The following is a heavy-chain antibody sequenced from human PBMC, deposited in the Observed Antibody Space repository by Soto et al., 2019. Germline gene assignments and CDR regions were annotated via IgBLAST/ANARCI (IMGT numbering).Heavy chain of an antibody. CDR2: FKRGGSI. V-gene: IGHV3-66*01. J-gene: IGHJ6*01. D-gene: IGHD2-15*01. CDR3: TRDVVHCGGGTCYGIPMDG. Sequence: EGQLLGSGGVLVQPGGSLRLSCAASGFTDSSTYMSWVRQAPGKGQEWVSLFKRGGSISYADSVKGRFTISRDNSANTLDLQMRTLGVDDTALYYCTRDVVHCGGGTCYGIPMDGWGKGTRVTASS. CDR1: GFTDSSTY.